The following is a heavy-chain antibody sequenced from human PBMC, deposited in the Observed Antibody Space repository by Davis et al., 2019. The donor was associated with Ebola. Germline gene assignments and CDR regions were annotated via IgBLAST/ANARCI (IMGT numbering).Heavy chain of an antibody. J-gene: IGHJ6*02. CDR2: INHSGST. Sequence: SETLSLTCAVYGGSFSGYYWSWIRQPPGKGLEWIGEINHSGSTNYNPSLKSRVTISADTSKNQFSLKLTSVTAADTAVYYCARITVTTLGYFYYYYMDVWGQGTTVTVS. CDR1: GGSFSGYY. CDR3: ARITVTTLGYFYYYYMDV. D-gene: IGHD4-17*01. V-gene: IGHV4-34*01.